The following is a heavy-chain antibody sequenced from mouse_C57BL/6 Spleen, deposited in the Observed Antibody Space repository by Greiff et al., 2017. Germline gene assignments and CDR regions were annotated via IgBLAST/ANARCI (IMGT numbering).Heavy chain of an antibody. J-gene: IGHJ2*01. CDR1: GYTFTSYW. Sequence: VQLQQPGAELVKPGASVKLSCKASGYTFTSYWMHWVKQRPGQGLEWIGMIHPNSGSTNYNEKFKSKATLTVDKSSSTAYMQLSSLTSEASAVYYCARYYGSSPYYFDYWGQGTTLTVSS. V-gene: IGHV1-64*01. D-gene: IGHD1-1*01. CDR3: ARYYGSSPYYFDY. CDR2: IHPNSGST.